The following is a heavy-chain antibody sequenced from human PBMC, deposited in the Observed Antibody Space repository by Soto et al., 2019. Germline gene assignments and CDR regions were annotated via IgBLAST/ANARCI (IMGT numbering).Heavy chain of an antibody. CDR3: ATPYYFNH. V-gene: IGHV3-21*06. CDR2: ISDDSSYI. CDR1: GFMFSAYT. J-gene: IGHJ1*01. D-gene: IGHD3-16*01. Sequence: SGGSLRLSCAASGFMFSAYTMNWVRQAPGKGLEWLSSISDDSSYIDYADSLRGRFTVSRDNARNSLYLQIDSLGVEDTAVYYCATPYYFNHWGPGTLVTVPQ.